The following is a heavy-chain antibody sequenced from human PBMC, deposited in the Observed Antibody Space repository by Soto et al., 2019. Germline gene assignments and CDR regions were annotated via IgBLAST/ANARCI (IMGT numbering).Heavy chain of an antibody. J-gene: IGHJ6*02. V-gene: IGHV3-33*01. CDR2: IWYDGSNK. CDR3: GRDFRTSRTYYYYVMDV. CDR1: GFTFSSYG. Sequence: QVQLVESGGGVVQPGRSLRLSCAASGFTFSSYGMHWVRQAPGKGLEWVAVIWYDGSNKYYADSVKGRFTISRDNSKNTLYLQMNSLRAEDTAVYYCGRDFRTSRTYYYYVMDVWGQGTTVTVSS. D-gene: IGHD2-2*01.